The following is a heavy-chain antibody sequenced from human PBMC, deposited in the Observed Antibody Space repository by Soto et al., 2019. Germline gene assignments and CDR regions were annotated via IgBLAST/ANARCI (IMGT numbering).Heavy chain of an antibody. D-gene: IGHD4-17*01. CDR2: IYYSGST. Sequence: SETLSLTCTVSGGSISSSSYYWGWIRQPPGKGLEWIGSIYYSGSTYYNPSLKSRVTISVDTSKNQFSLKLSSVTAADTAVYYCARRYGPGFDYWGQGTLVTFSS. J-gene: IGHJ4*02. CDR1: GGSISSSSYY. CDR3: ARRYGPGFDY. V-gene: IGHV4-39*01.